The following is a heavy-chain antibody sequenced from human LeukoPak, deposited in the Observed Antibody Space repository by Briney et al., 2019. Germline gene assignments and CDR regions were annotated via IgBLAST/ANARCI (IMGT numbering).Heavy chain of an antibody. CDR3: ARSQGHLDY. CDR1: GFTFSPYS. J-gene: IGHJ4*02. Sequence: GGSLRLSCAASGFTFSPYSMNWVRQAPGKGLEWVSYITSSSGTIYYADSVRGRFTISRDNAKHLLYLQMNSLRAEDTAVYYCARSQGHLDYWGQGTLVTVSS. V-gene: IGHV3-48*01. CDR2: ITSSSGTI.